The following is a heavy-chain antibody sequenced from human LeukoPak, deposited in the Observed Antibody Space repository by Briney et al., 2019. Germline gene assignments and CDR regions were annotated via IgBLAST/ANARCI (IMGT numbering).Heavy chain of an antibody. J-gene: IGHJ4*02. D-gene: IGHD3-22*01. CDR3: TREVVVTYYFDY. CDR1: GGSISSGDYY. V-gene: IGHV4-30-4*01. CDR2: IYYSGST. Sequence: PSETLSLTCTVSGGSISSGDYYWSWIRQPPGKGLEWIGFIYYSGSTYYNPSLKSRVTISVDTSKNQFSLKLSSVTAADTAVYFCTREVVVTYYFDYWGQGTLVTVSS.